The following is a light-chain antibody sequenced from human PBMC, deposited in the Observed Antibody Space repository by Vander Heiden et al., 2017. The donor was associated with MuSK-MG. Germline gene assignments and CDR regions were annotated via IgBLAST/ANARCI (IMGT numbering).Light chain of an antibody. J-gene: IGLJ3*02. CDR3: CSYAGSSTFEV. V-gene: IGLV2-23*02. CDR1: SIAVGSYNL. CDR2: EVS. Sequence: QSALPQPATVAGSPGQSITISCTGPSIAVGSYNLVSWYQQHPGKAPKLMIYEVSKRPSVVSNRFSGSKSGNTASLTIAGLQAEDEADYYCCSYAGSSTFEVFGGGTKLTVL.